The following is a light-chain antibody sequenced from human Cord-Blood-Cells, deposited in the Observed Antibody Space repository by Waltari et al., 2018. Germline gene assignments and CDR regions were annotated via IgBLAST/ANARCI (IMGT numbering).Light chain of an antibody. Sequence: QSVLTQPPSVYGDPGQRVSISCTGSNSNIGAGYDVTWYQQLPGTAPKLLIYGTSNRPSGVPDRFSGSKSGTSASLAITGLQAEDEADYYCQSYDSSLSGSVFGGGTKLTVL. CDR1: NSNIGAGYD. J-gene: IGLJ3*02. CDR3: QSYDSSLSGSV. V-gene: IGLV1-40*01. CDR2: GTS.